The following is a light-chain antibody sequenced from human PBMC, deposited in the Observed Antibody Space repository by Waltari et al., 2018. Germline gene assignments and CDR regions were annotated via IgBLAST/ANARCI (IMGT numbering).Light chain of an antibody. J-gene: IGKJ5*01. Sequence: EIVLTQSPGTLSLSPGERAILSCRASQSVSGGYVAWYQQKPGQAPRVLIYTTSARATGIPDRFSGSGSGTDFTLTISRLEPEDSAVYYCQTFGDSRTFGQGTRLEIK. CDR1: QSVSGGY. CDR3: QTFGDSRT. CDR2: TTS. V-gene: IGKV3-20*01.